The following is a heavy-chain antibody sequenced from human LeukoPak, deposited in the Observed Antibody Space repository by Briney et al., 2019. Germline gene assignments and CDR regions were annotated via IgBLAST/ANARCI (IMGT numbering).Heavy chain of an antibody. V-gene: IGHV4-59*08. J-gene: IGHJ4*02. CDR3: ARHALLEWLPIYFDY. CDR2: IYYSGTT. CDR1: GGSISSYY. Sequence: SETLSLTCTVSGGSISSYYWSWLRHPPGEGLEWIGYIYYSGTTKYNPSLKSRVTISVDTSKNQFSLNLSSVTAADTAVYYCARHALLEWLPIYFDYWGQGTLVTVSS. D-gene: IGHD3-3*01.